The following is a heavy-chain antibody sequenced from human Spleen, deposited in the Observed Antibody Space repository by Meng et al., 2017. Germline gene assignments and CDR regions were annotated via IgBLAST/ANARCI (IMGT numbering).Heavy chain of an antibody. CDR2: ISSSGSTI. J-gene: IGHJ3*02. Sequence: GGSLRLSCAASGFTFSSYEMNWVRQAPGKGLEWVSYISSSGSTIYYADSVKGRFTISRDNAKTSLYLQMNSLRAEDTAVYYCARRGATAIFAFDIWGQGTMVTVSS. V-gene: IGHV3-48*03. CDR1: GFTFSSYE. CDR3: ARRGATAIFAFDI. D-gene: IGHD2-21*02.